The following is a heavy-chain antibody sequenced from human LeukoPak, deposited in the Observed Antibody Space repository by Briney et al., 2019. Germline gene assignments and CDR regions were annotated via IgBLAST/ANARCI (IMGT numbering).Heavy chain of an antibody. CDR2: IYYSGST. V-gene: IGHV4-59*01. J-gene: IGHJ4*02. CDR1: GGSISSYY. CDR3: ARENSWDSYGYGVYDY. D-gene: IGHD5-18*01. Sequence: SETLSLTCTVSGGSISSYYWSWIRQPPGKGLEWIGYIYYSGSTNYNPSLKSRATISVDTSKDQFSLKLSSVTAADTAVYYCARENSWDSYGYGVYDYWGQGTLVTVSS.